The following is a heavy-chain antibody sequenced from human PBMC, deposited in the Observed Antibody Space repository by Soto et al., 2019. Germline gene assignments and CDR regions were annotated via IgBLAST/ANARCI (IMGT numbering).Heavy chain of an antibody. CDR3: AHRREWLATFDY. V-gene: IGHV2-5*02. CDR1: GFSLSTSGVG. J-gene: IGHJ4*02. CDR2: IYWDDDK. D-gene: IGHD6-19*01. Sequence: QITLKESGPTLVKPTQTLTLTCTFSGFSLSTSGVGVGWIRQPPGKALEWLALIYWDDDKRYSPSLKSRLTIXKXXSKNQVVLTMTNMDPVDTATYYCAHRREWLATFDYWGQGTLVTVSS.